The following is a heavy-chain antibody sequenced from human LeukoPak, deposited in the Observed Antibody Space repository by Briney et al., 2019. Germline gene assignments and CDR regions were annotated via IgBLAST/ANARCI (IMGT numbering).Heavy chain of an antibody. CDR1: GFTVSSNY. CDR3: ARDLSSMIVHDSFDL. Sequence: GGSLRLSCTVFGFTVSSNYMSWVRQAPGKGLEWVSVIYSGGSTYYADSVKGRFTISRDNSKNTLYLQMNSLRAEDTAVYYCARDLSSMIVHDSFDLWGQGTMVTVSS. D-gene: IGHD3-22*01. J-gene: IGHJ3*01. V-gene: IGHV3-53*05. CDR2: IYSGGST.